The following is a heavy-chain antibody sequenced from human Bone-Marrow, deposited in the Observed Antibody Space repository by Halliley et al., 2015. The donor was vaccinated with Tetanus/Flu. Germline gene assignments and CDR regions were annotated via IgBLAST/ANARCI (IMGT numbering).Heavy chain of an antibody. CDR3: ASRRSVGTTYFEN. V-gene: IGHV3-23*01. CDR2: IRGSGVST. D-gene: IGHD1-26*01. Sequence: VSGIRGSGVSTSYADPVKGRFTISRDISKTPLYLEMNSLRVEATAVYYCASRRSVGTTYFENWGQGTLVTVSS. J-gene: IGHJ4*02.